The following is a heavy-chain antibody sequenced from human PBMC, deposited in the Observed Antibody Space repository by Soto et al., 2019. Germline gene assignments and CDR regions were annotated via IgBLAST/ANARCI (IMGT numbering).Heavy chain of an antibody. CDR2: LQYSGST. J-gene: IGHJ4*02. D-gene: IGHD3-10*01. CDR3: ARDSYGGYFDY. V-gene: IGHV4-59*01. Sequence: SETLSLTCTVSGGSISRYYWSWIRQPPGKGLEWIGYLQYSGSTNYNPSLKSRVTISVDTSKNQFSLKLSSVTTADTAVYYCARDSYGGYFDYWGQGTLVTVSS. CDR1: GGSISRYY.